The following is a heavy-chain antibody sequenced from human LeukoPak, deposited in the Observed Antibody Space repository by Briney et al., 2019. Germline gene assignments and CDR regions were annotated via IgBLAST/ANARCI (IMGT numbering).Heavy chain of an antibody. CDR2: IYHSGST. CDR3: ARVCVWCGSSSDY. D-gene: IGHD4/OR15-4a*01. V-gene: IGHV4-30-2*01. CDR1: GGSISSGGYY. Sequence: SETLSLTCTVSGGSISSGGYYWSWIRQPPGKGLEWIGYIYHSGSTYYNPSLKSRVTISVDRSKNQFSLKLSSVTAADTAVYYCARVCVWCGSSSDYWGQGTLVTVSS. J-gene: IGHJ4*02.